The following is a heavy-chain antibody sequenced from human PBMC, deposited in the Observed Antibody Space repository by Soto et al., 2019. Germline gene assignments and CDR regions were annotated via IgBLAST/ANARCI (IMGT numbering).Heavy chain of an antibody. Sequence: QVQLVESGGGVVQPGRSLRLSCAASGFSFSNHGMYWVRQAPGQGLEWVAIISYDGSNKHYAESVKGRLSISRDNSKNTLYLQMNSLRPEDTAVYYCAKGYRSYCSSSGCYLDDWGQGTMVTVSS. V-gene: IGHV3-30*18. D-gene: IGHD2-2*01. CDR3: AKGYRSYCSSSGCYLDD. CDR2: ISYDGSNK. J-gene: IGHJ4*02. CDR1: GFSFSNHG.